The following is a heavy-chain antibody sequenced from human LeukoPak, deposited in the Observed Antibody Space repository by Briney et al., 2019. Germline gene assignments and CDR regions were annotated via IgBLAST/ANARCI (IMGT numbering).Heavy chain of an antibody. CDR3: ARKGTASSLDY. D-gene: IGHD1-1*01. V-gene: IGHV3-53*01. Sequence: GGSLRLSCAASGFTFSSYWMSWVRQAPGKGLEWVSVIYSGGSTYYADSVKGRFTISRDNSKNTLYLQMNSLRAEDTAVYYCARKGTASSLDYWGQGTLVTVSS. J-gene: IGHJ4*02. CDR2: IYSGGST. CDR1: GFTFSSYW.